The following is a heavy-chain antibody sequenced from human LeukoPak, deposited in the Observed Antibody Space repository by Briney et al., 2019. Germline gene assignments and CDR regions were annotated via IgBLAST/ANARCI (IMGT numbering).Heavy chain of an antibody. CDR2: INHDGSQT. CDR1: GFTFNTYW. V-gene: IGHV3-74*01. CDR3: ARDPVRRDSY. D-gene: IGHD3-10*01. Sequence: PGGSLRLSCTASGFTFNTYWMHWVRQAPGKGLVWVSHINHDGSQTNYADAVTGRFTISRDNAKNTLYLQMNSLRAEDTAVYYCARDPVRRDSYWGQGTLVTVSS. J-gene: IGHJ4*02.